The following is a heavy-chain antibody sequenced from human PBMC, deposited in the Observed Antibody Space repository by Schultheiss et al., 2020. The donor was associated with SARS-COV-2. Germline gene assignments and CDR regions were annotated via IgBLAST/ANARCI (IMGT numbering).Heavy chain of an antibody. J-gene: IGHJ6*03. V-gene: IGHV3-23*01. Sequence: GGSLRLSCAASGFTFSSYAMSWVRQAPGKGLEWVSAISGSGGSTYYADSVKGRFTISRDNSKNTLYLQMGSLRAEDMAVYYCAREGYSSSYYYMDVWGKGTTVTVSS. CDR1: GFTFSSYA. CDR2: ISGSGGST. CDR3: AREGYSSSYYYMDV. D-gene: IGHD6-13*01.